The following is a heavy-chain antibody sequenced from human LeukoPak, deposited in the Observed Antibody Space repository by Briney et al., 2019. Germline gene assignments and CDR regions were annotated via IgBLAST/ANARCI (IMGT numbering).Heavy chain of an antibody. Sequence: GGSLRLSCAASGFTLRVNYMTWVRQAPGKGLEWVSVIYANGSTYYPDSVKGRFIISRDNSKGSLYLQMNSLRAEDTAVYYCARCKGGWSDHFYGLDVWGQGTTVTVSS. CDR3: ARCKGGWSDHFYGLDV. J-gene: IGHJ6*02. V-gene: IGHV3-53*01. D-gene: IGHD6-19*01. CDR1: GFTLRVNY. CDR2: IYANGST.